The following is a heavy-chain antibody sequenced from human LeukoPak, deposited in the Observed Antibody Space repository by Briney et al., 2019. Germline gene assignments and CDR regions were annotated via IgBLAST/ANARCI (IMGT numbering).Heavy chain of an antibody. CDR3: AKGNYYGSGSYYPTYYFDY. J-gene: IGHJ4*02. V-gene: IGHV1-2*02. CDR1: GYTFTGYY. CDR2: INPNSGGT. Sequence: ASVKVSCKASGYTFTGYYMHWVRQAPGQGLEWMGWINPNSGGTNYAQKFQGRVTMTRDTSISTAYMELSRLRSDDTAVYYCAKGNYYGSGSYYPTYYFDYWGQGTLVTVSS. D-gene: IGHD3-10*01.